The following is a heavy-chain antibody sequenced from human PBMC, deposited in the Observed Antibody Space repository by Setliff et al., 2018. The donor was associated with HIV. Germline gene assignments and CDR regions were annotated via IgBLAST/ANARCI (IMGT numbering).Heavy chain of an antibody. CDR2: IYTSGST. CDR1: GGSISSYY. V-gene: IGHV4-4*09. Sequence: SETLSLTCTVSGGSISSYYWSWIRQPPGKGLEWIGYIYTSGSTNYNPSLKSRVTISVDTSKNQFSLKLSSVTAADTAVYYCARDRTLVWLLSGCWFDPWGQGTLVTVSS. CDR3: ARDRTLVWLLSGCWFDP. D-gene: IGHD3-9*01. J-gene: IGHJ5*02.